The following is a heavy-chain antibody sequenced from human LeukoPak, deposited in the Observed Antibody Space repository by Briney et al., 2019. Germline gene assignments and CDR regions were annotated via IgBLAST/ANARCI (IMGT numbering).Heavy chain of an antibody. CDR3: ARGIHYYDSPGNAFDI. V-gene: IGHV3-7*01. D-gene: IGHD3-22*01. J-gene: IGHJ3*02. CDR1: GFTFSSYW. CDR2: IKQDGSEK. Sequence: GGSLRLSCAASGFTFSSYWMSWVRQAPGKGLEWVANIKQDGSEKYYVDSVKGGFTISRDNAKNSLYLQMNSLRAEDTAVYYCARGIHYYDSPGNAFDIWGQGTMVTVSS.